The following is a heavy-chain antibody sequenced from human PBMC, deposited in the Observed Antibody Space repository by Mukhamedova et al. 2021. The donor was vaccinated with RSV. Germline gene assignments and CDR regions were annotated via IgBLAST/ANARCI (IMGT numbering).Heavy chain of an antibody. J-gene: IGHJ4*02. CDR2: GSGGST. V-gene: IGHV3-23*01. CDR3: AKSSAVAGRPYYFDY. Sequence: GSGGSTYYADSVKGRFTISRDNSKTMLYLQMNSLRAKDTAVYYCAKSSAVAGRPYYFDYWGQGTLVTVSS. D-gene: IGHD6-19*01.